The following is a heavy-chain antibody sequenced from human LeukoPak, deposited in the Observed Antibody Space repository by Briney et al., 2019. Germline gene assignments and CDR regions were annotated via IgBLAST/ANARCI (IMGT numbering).Heavy chain of an antibody. CDR2: ISGSGGST. J-gene: IGHJ4*02. Sequence: GGSLRLSCAASGFTFSSYAVSWVRQAPGKGLEWVSAISGSGGSTYYADSVKGRFTISRDNSKNTLYLQMNSLRAEDTAVYYCAKVPREGYCGGGSCYVFYFDYWGQGTLVTVSS. CDR1: GFTFSSYA. D-gene: IGHD2-15*01. V-gene: IGHV3-23*01. CDR3: AKVPREGYCGGGSCYVFYFDY.